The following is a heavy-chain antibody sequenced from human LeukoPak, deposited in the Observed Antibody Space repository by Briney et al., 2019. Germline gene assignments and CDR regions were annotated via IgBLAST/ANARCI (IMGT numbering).Heavy chain of an antibody. J-gene: IGHJ4*02. Sequence: GASVKVSCKASGYTFTGYYMHWVRQAPGQGLERMGWINPNSGGTNYAQKFQGRVTMTRDTSISTAYMELSRLRSDDTAVYYCARARIFVSKDFDYWGQGTLVTVSS. D-gene: IGHD3-3*02. V-gene: IGHV1-2*02. CDR3: ARARIFVSKDFDY. CDR2: INPNSGGT. CDR1: GYTFTGYY.